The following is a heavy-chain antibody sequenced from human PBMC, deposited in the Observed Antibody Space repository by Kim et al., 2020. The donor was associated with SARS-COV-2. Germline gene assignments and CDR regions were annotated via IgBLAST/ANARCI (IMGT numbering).Heavy chain of an antibody. J-gene: IGHJ3*02. CDR1: GGSISSYY. V-gene: IGHV4-59*01. CDR2: IYYSGST. CDR3: AGTDPQLHAISYDAFDI. D-gene: IGHD2-8*01. Sequence: SETLSLTCTVSGGSISSYYWSWIRQPPGKGLEWIGYIYYSGSTNYNPSLKSRVTISVDTSKNQFSLKLSSVTAADKAVYYCAGTDPQLHAISYDAFDIWGQGTMGTVSS.